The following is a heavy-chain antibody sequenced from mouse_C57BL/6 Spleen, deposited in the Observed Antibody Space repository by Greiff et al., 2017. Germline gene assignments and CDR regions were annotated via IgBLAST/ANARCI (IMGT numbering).Heavy chain of an antibody. V-gene: IGHV1-22*01. D-gene: IGHD1-1*01. J-gene: IGHJ2*01. CDR3: AIDYCGSTFDY. Sequence: EVQLQQSGPELVKPGASVKMSCKASGYTFTDYNMHWVKQSHGKSLEWIGYINPNNGGTSYNQKFKGKATLTVNKSSSTAYMELRRLTSEESAVYYCAIDYCGSTFDYWGQGTTLTVSS. CDR2: INPNNGGT. CDR1: GYTFTDYN.